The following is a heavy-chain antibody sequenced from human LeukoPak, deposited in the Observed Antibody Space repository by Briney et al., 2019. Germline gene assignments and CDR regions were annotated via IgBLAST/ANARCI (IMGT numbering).Heavy chain of an antibody. Sequence: GGSLRLSCAASGFTFSSYAMSWVRQAPGKGLELVSAISGSGGSTYYADSVKGRFTISRDNSKNTLYLQMNSLRAEDTAVYYCAKANGYYDSSGYRLDAFDIWGQGTLVTVSS. CDR3: AKANGYYDSSGYRLDAFDI. V-gene: IGHV3-23*01. D-gene: IGHD3-22*01. CDR1: GFTFSSYA. CDR2: ISGSGGST. J-gene: IGHJ3*02.